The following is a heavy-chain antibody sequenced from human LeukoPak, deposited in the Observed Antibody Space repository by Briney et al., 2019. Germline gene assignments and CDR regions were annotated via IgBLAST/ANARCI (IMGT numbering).Heavy chain of an antibody. D-gene: IGHD6-13*01. CDR1: GFTFSSYS. CDR2: ISSSSSYI. CDR3: ARVSRYSRKYFDY. J-gene: IGHJ4*02. V-gene: IGHV3-21*01. Sequence: PGGSLRLSCAASGFTFSSYSMNWVRQAPGKGLEWVSSISSSSSYIYYADSVKGRFTISRDNAKNSLYLQMNSLRAEDTAVYYCARVSRYSRKYFDYWGQGTLVTVSS.